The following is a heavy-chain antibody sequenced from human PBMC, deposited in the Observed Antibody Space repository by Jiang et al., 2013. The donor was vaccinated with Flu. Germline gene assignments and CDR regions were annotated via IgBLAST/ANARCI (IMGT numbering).Heavy chain of an antibody. D-gene: IGHD3-16*01. CDR2: INHSGST. CDR1: GGSFSGYY. J-gene: IGHJ3*02. CDR3: ARRGGNPRWRAFDI. Sequence: LLKPSETLSLTCAVYGGSFSGYYWSWIRQPPGKGLEWIGEINHSGSTNYNPSLKSRVTISVDTSKNQFSLKLSSVTAADTAVYYCARRGGNPRWRAFDIWGQGTMVTVSS. V-gene: IGHV4-34*01.